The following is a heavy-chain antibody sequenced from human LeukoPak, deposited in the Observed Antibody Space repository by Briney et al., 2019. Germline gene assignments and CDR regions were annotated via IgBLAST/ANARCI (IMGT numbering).Heavy chain of an antibody. Sequence: PGGSLRLSCAASGFTFSSYAMHWVRQAPGKGLEWEAIIWSDGNNKYYADSVEGRFTISRDTSKNTLFLQLNSLRAEDTAVYYCAREYTYSSSLDYWGQGTLVTVSS. J-gene: IGHJ4*02. D-gene: IGHD6-13*01. CDR1: GFTFSSYA. V-gene: IGHV3-33*01. CDR2: IWSDGNNK. CDR3: AREYTYSSSLDY.